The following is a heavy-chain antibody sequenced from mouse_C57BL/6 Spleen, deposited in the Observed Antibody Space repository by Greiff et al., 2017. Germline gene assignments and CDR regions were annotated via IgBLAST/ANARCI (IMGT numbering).Heavy chain of an antibody. CDR3: ARGAYGYYAMDY. Sequence: VQLQESGAELVRPGSSVKLSCKASGYTFTSYWMDWVKQRPGQGLEWIGNIYPSDSETHYNQKFKDKATLTVDKSSSTAYMQLSSLTSEDSAVYYCARGAYGYYAMDYWGQGTSVTVSS. D-gene: IGHD6-5*01. V-gene: IGHV1-61*01. CDR1: GYTFTSYW. CDR2: IYPSDSET. J-gene: IGHJ4*01.